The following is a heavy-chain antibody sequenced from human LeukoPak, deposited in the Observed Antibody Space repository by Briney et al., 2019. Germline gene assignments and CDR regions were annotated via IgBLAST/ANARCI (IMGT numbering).Heavy chain of an antibody. CDR1: RYTFTRYD. Sequence: GASVKVSCKAARYTFTRYDINWLRQAPGQGLEWMGWMNPDNGNTGYAQKFQGRVSMTRNTSISTAYMELGGLTSDDTAVYFCARGSHRGYCTTSNCYTVDYWGQGTLVSVSS. D-gene: IGHD2-2*02. V-gene: IGHV1-8*01. CDR3: ARGSHRGYCTTSNCYTVDY. CDR2: MNPDNGNT. J-gene: IGHJ4*01.